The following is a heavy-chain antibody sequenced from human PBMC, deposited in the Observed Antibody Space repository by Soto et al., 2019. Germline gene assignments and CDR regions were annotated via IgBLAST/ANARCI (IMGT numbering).Heavy chain of an antibody. D-gene: IGHD2-15*01. CDR2: INSDGSVS. V-gene: IGHV3-74*03. J-gene: IGHJ6*03. CDR1: GFTFSNYW. Sequence: EVQLVESGGGLVQPGGSLRLSCAASGFTFSNYWMYWVRQAPGKGLEWVSRINSDGSVSTYADSVKGRLTISRDNVKNTLYLQMDSLRAEDTAVYYCARGDCVGGSCYSLAGSFYYYMDAWGEGTTVTV. CDR3: ARGDCVGGSCYSLAGSFYYYMDA.